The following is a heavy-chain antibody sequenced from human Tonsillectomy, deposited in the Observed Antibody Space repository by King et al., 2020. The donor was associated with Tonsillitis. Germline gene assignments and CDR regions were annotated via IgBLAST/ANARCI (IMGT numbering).Heavy chain of an antibody. V-gene: IGHV4-38-2*02. D-gene: IGHD4-17*01. Sequence: QLQESGPGLVKPSETLSLTCAVSGYSISSAYYWGWIRQPPGKGLEWIGSIYHSGSTYYNPSLKSRVTISVDTSKNQFSLKLSSVTASDTAVYYCARDGSGDYSPRGVDYWGQGTLVTVSS. CDR2: IYHSGST. CDR1: GYSISSAYY. J-gene: IGHJ4*02. CDR3: ARDGSGDYSPRGVDY.